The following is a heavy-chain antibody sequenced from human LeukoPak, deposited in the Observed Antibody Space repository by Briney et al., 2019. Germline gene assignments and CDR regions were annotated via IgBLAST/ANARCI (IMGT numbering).Heavy chain of an antibody. CDR2: ISYDGSNK. CDR3: ARALRRVLMVYATLAAAGYFQH. V-gene: IGHV3-30*04. Sequence: PGGSLRLSCAASGFTFSSYAMHWVRQAPGKGLEWVAVISYDGSNKYYADSVKGRFTISRDNSKNTLYLQMNSLRAEDTAVYYCARALRRVLMVYATLAAAGYFQHWGQGTLVTVSS. D-gene: IGHD2-8*01. J-gene: IGHJ1*01. CDR1: GFTFSSYA.